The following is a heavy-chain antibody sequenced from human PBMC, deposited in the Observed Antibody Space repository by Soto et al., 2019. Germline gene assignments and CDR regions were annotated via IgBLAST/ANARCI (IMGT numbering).Heavy chain of an antibody. Sequence: SETLSLACTVSVGSCSSGSYYWSWILQPPGKGLEWIGYIYYSGSTNYNPSLKSRVTISVDTSKNQFSLKLSSVTAADTAVYYCARDLGITGTYYYYYGMDVWGQGTTVTVSS. V-gene: IGHV4-61*01. CDR2: IYYSGST. J-gene: IGHJ6*02. D-gene: IGHD1-20*01. CDR1: VGSCSSGSYY. CDR3: ARDLGITGTYYYYYGMDV.